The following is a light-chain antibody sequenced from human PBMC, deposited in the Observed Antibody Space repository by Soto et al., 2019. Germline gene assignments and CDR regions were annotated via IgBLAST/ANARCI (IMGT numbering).Light chain of an antibody. CDR1: QSVSSNY. J-gene: IGKJ4*01. CDR2: GAS. Sequence: EIVLTQSPGTLSLSPGERATLSCRASQSVSSNYLAWYQQKPGQAPRLLIYGASTRATDIPDRFSGSGSGTDFTFTISRLESEDFAVYFCQQYGSSPLTFGGGTKVEIK. CDR3: QQYGSSPLT. V-gene: IGKV3-20*01.